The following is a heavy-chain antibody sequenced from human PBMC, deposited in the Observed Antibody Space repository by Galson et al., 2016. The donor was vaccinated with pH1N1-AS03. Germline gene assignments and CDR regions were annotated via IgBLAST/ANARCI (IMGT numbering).Heavy chain of an antibody. CDR3: ARQGDMNDFWSDLYHDPFDV. J-gene: IGHJ3*01. CDR1: GGFVKFTY. Sequence: ETLSLTCTVSGGFVKFTYWSWLRQSPGKGLEWLGYASHSGTTVYNPSLESRLTISVDRSLNQFSLSLGSVTAADTAVYYCARQGDMNDFWSDLYHDPFDVWGQGTSVIVSS. V-gene: IGHV4-59*08. D-gene: IGHD3-3*01. CDR2: ASHSGTT.